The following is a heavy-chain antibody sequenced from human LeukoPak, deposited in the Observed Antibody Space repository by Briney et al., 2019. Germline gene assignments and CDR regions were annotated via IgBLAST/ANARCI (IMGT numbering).Heavy chain of an antibody. V-gene: IGHV1-18*01. J-gene: IGHJ4*02. D-gene: IGHD4-23*01. CDR2: ISAYNGNT. Sequence: ASVKVSCKASGYTFTSYGISWVRQAPGQGLEWMGWISAYNGNTNYAQKLQGRDTMTTDTSTSTAYMELRSLRSDDTAVYYCARVNVGNSPFDYWGQGTLVSVSS. CDR3: ARVNVGNSPFDY. CDR1: GYTFTSYG.